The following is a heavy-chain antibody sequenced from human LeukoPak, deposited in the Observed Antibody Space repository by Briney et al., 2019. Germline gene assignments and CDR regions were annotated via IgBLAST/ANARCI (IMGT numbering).Heavy chain of an antibody. CDR3: ARGWKRDYYYYGMDV. J-gene: IGHJ6*02. V-gene: IGHV3-21*01. Sequence: GGSLRLSCAASGFTFSSYAMNWVRQAPGKGLEWVSSISSSSSYIYYADSVKGRFTISRDNAKNSLYLQMNSLRAEDTAVYYCARGWKRDYYYYGMDVWGQGTTVTVSS. D-gene: IGHD4-23*01. CDR1: GFTFSSYA. CDR2: ISSSSSYI.